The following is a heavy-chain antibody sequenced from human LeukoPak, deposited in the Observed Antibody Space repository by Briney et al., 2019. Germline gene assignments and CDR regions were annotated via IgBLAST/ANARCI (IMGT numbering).Heavy chain of an antibody. CDR1: GGSISSGGYY. Sequence: SETLSLTCTVSGGSISSGGYYWSWIRQHPGKGLEWIGYIYYSGSTYYNPSLKSRVTISVDTSKNQFSLKLSSVTVADTAVYYCARVGTDYGASVNWFDPWGQGTLVTVSS. V-gene: IGHV4-31*03. J-gene: IGHJ5*02. CDR2: IYYSGST. CDR3: ARVGTDYGASVNWFDP. D-gene: IGHD4/OR15-4a*01.